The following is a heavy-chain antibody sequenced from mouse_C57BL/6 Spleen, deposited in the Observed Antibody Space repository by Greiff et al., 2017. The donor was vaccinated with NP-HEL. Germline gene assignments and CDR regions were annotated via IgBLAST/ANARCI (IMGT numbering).Heavy chain of an antibody. CDR1: GYTFTDYE. CDR2: IDPETGGT. CDR3: TRRMSWDWYFDY. Sequence: VQLQQSGAELVRPGASVTLSCKASGYTFTDYEMHWVKQTPVHGLEWIGAIDPETGGTAYNQKFKGKAILTADKSSSTAYMELRSLTSEDSAVYYCTRRMSWDWYFDYWGQGTTLTVSS. V-gene: IGHV1-15*01. D-gene: IGHD4-1*01. J-gene: IGHJ2*01.